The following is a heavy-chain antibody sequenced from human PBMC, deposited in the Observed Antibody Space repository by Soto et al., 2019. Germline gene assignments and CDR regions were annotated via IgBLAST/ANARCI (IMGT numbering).Heavy chain of an antibody. D-gene: IGHD3-16*02. J-gene: IGHJ4*02. CDR3: ARCQITVTDPYYFDY. V-gene: IGHV4-31*03. CDR2: IYYSGST. CDR1: GGSISSGGYY. Sequence: SETLSLTCTVSGGSISSGGYYWSWIRQHPGKGLEWIGYIYYSGSTYYNPSLKSRVTISVDTSKNQFSLKLSSVTAADTAVYYCARCQITVTDPYYFDYWGQGTLVTVSS.